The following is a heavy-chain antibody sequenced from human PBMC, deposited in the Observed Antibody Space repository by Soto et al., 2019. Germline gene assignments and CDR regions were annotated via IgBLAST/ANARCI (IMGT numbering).Heavy chain of an antibody. CDR3: ARLSNPATPLDC. V-gene: IGHV3-74*01. CDR2: INGDGSRT. CDR1: GCSFSSSW. Sequence: GGSLTLSCAASGCSFSSSWMHWVRQPPGKGPVWVSGINGDGSRTSYADSVKGRFTISRDNAKNTQYLQVNSLRAEDTAVYYCARLSNPATPLDCWGQGTLVTVSS. J-gene: IGHJ4*02.